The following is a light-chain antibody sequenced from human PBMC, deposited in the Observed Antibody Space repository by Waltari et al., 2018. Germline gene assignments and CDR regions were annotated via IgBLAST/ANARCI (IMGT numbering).Light chain of an antibody. V-gene: IGKV3-15*01. CDR2: GAS. J-gene: IGKJ3*01. Sequence: EIVMTQSPATLSVSPGERATLSCRASQTLTSNLAWYQQKPGQAPRLLIYGASIRATGIPARFSGSGSGTQFTLTISSLQPEDFATYYCQQLNSYPPFTFGPGTKVDIK. CDR1: QTLTSN. CDR3: QQLNSYPPFT.